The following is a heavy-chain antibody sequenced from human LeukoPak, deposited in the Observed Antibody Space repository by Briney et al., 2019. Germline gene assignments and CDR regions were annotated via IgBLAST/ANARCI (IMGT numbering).Heavy chain of an antibody. Sequence: SVKVSCKASGGTFSSYAISWVRQAPGQGLEWMGGIIPIFGTANYAQKFQGRVTITADESTSTAYMELSSLRSENTAVYYCARDHYYDSSGEVYFDYWGQGTLVTVSS. CDR3: ARDHYYDSSGEVYFDY. CDR2: IIPIFGTA. J-gene: IGHJ4*02. V-gene: IGHV1-69*13. CDR1: GGTFSSYA. D-gene: IGHD3-22*01.